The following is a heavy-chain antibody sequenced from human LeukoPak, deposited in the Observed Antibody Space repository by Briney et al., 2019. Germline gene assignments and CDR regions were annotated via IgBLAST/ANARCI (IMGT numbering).Heavy chain of an antibody. J-gene: IGHJ4*02. CDR3: ATDMVGYCNGEGCYSEAY. Sequence: ASVKVSCKASGGTFSSYAISWVRQAPGQGLEGMGGFDPEAGETIYAQKFQGRLTMTEETSTDTAYMELNSLRSGDTAVYYCATDMVGYCNGEGCYSEAYWGQGTLVTVSS. CDR2: FDPEAGET. V-gene: IGHV1-24*01. CDR1: GGTFSSYA. D-gene: IGHD2-15*01.